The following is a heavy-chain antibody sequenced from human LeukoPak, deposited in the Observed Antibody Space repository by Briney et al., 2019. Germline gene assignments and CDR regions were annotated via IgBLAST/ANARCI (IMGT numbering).Heavy chain of an antibody. CDR2: MNPNSGNT. D-gene: IGHD3-22*01. V-gene: IGHV1-8*01. Sequence: ASVKVSCKASGYTFTSYDINWVRQATGQGLEWMGWMNPNSGNTGYAQKFQGRVTMTRNTSISTAYMELSSLRSEGTAVYYCARGEVYYYDSSGPKGPSFDYWGQGTLVTVSS. CDR3: ARGEVYYYDSSGPKGPSFDY. CDR1: GYTFTSYD. J-gene: IGHJ4*02.